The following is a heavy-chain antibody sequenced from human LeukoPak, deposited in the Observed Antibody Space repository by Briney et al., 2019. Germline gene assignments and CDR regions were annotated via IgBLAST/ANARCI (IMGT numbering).Heavy chain of an antibody. CDR3: ARARSSYGYGDAFDI. CDR2: ISYDGSSK. CDR1: GFIFSSYG. J-gene: IGHJ3*02. V-gene: IGHV3-30*19. D-gene: IGHD5-18*01. Sequence: PGGSLRLSCAASGFIFSSYGMHWVRQAPGKGLEWVAVISYDGSSKYYADSVKGRFTISRDNSKNTLYLQMNSLRAEDTAVYYCARARSSYGYGDAFDIWGQGTTVTVSS.